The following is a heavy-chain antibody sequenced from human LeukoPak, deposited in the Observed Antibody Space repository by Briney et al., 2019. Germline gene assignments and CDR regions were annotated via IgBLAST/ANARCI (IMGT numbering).Heavy chain of an antibody. CDR1: GYSISSGYY. J-gene: IGHJ4*02. CDR2: IYHSGST. CDR3: ARAPRMYYFDY. Sequence: SETLSLTCSVSGYSISSGYYWGWIRQPPGKGLEWIGSIYHSGSTYYNPSLKSRVTISVDTSKNQFSLKLSSVTAADTAVYYCARAPRMYYFDYWGQGTLVTVSS. V-gene: IGHV4-38-2*02.